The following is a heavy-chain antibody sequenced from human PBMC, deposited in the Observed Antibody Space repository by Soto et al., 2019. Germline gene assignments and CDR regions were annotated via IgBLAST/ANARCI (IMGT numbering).Heavy chain of an antibody. D-gene: IGHD3-10*01. J-gene: IGHJ4*02. Sequence: QVQLVQSGAEVKKPGASVKVSCKASGYTFTSYGISWVRQAPGQGLEWMGWISAYNGNTNYAQKLQGRVTMTTDTSTRTAYMKLRSLRSDDTAVYYCARVYRITMVRGELSEYWGQGTLVTVSS. CDR3: ARVYRITMVRGELSEY. CDR1: GYTFTSYG. CDR2: ISAYNGNT. V-gene: IGHV1-18*01.